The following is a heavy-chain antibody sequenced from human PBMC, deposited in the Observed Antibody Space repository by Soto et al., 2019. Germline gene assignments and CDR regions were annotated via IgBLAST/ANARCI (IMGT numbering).Heavy chain of an antibody. CDR2: ISSSSSYI. J-gene: IGHJ6*02. D-gene: IGHD3-3*01. CDR3: ASKGHYDFWSGYYKPPTDYYGMDV. Sequence: PGGCLRLSCSASGFTFRSYSMNWVRQAPGKGLEWVSSISSSSSYIYYADSVKGRFTISRDNAKNSLYLQMNSLRAEDTAVYYCASKGHYDFWSGYYKPPTDYYGMDVWGQGTTVTVSS. CDR1: GFTFRSYS. V-gene: IGHV3-21*01.